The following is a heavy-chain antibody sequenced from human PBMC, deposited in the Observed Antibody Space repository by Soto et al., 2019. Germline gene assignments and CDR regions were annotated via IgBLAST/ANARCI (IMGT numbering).Heavy chain of an antibody. D-gene: IGHD6-25*01. V-gene: IGHV1-2*02. CDR3: GRGRSGQIVVFY. J-gene: IGHJ4*02. Sequence: ASVKVSCKASGYTFTGHYIHWVRQAPEQGPEWMGEIGPESGATRYAQKFQGRVTMTRDMSITSVYMELNNLSPDDTAVYYCGRGRSGQIVVFYWGQGTPVTVSS. CDR1: GYTFTGHY. CDR2: IGPESGAT.